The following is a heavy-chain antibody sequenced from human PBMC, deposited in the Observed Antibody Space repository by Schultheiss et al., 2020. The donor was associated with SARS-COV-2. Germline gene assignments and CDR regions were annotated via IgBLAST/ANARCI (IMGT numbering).Heavy chain of an antibody. CDR2: IWYDGSNK. CDR1: GFTFSSYG. Sequence: GGSLRLSCAASGFTFSSYGMHWVRQAPGKGLEWVAVIWYDGSNKYYADSVKGRFTISRDNSKNTLYLQMNSLRAEDTAVYYCARDDLIVVVPAAILGGYYGMDVWGQGTTVTVSS. D-gene: IGHD2-2*02. CDR3: ARDDLIVVVPAAILGGYYGMDV. V-gene: IGHV3-33*01. J-gene: IGHJ6*02.